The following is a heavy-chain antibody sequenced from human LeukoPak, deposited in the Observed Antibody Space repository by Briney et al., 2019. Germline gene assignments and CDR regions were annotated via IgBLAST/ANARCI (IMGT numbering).Heavy chain of an antibody. CDR2: IYYSGST. CDR3: ARRRGALDY. Sequence: SETLSLTCTVSGGSISSSSYYWGWIRQPPGEGLEWIGSIYYSGSTYYNPSLKSRVTISVDTSRNQFSLKLSSVTAADTAVYYCARRRGALDYWGQGTLVTVSS. J-gene: IGHJ4*02. CDR1: GGSISSSSYY. D-gene: IGHD1-26*01. V-gene: IGHV4-39*01.